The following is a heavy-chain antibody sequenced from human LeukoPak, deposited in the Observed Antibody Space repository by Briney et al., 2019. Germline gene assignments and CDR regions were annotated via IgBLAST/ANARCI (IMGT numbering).Heavy chain of an antibody. J-gene: IGHJ3*02. Sequence: SQTLSLTCTVSGGSISSGDYYWSWIRQPPGKGLEWIGYIYYSGSTYYNPSLKSRLTISVDTSKNQFSLKLSSVTAADTAVYYCASDRLRGPDAFDIWGQGTMVTVSS. V-gene: IGHV4-30-4*08. D-gene: IGHD4-17*01. CDR2: IYYSGST. CDR1: GGSISSGDYY. CDR3: ASDRLRGPDAFDI.